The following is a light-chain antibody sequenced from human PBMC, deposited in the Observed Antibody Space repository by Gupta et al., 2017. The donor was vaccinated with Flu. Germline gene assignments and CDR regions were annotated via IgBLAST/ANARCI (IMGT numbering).Light chain of an antibody. CDR1: QSIRSY. V-gene: IGKV1-39*01. CDR3: QQTSSAPRT. J-gene: IGKJ1*01. Sequence: IQMTQSPSSLSASVGDRVTITCRASQSIRSYLNWYQQRPGKAPKLLIYAVSALHGGVPSRFSGSGSGTDFTLTIASLQPEEFATYYCQQTSSAPRTFGQGTKVEI. CDR2: AVS.